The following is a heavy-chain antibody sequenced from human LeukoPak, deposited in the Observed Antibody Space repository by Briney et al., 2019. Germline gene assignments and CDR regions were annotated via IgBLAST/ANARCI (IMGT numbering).Heavy chain of an antibody. CDR1: GFTFSSYA. CDR2: IISSGGGT. V-gene: IGHV3-23*01. Sequence: GGSLRLSCAASGFTFSSYAMGWVRQAPGKGLEWVSTIISSGGGTYYADSVKGRLTISRENSKNTLYLQMNSLRAEDTAIYYCARILIGSHYFDYWGQGTLVTVSS. J-gene: IGHJ4*02. D-gene: IGHD3-9*01. CDR3: ARILIGSHYFDY.